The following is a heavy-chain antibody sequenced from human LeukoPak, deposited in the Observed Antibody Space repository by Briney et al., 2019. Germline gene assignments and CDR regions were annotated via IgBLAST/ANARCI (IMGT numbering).Heavy chain of an antibody. Sequence: AVKVSCKASGGTFISYAISWVRQAPAQGLEWMGRIIPIFGIANYAQKFQGRVTITADKSTSTDYMELSSLRSEDTAVYYCARGPRIAVVDYYYYGMDVWGQGTTVTVSS. CDR3: ARGPRIAVVDYYYYGMDV. D-gene: IGHD6-19*01. V-gene: IGHV1-69*04. CDR1: GGTFISYA. J-gene: IGHJ6*02. CDR2: IIPIFGIA.